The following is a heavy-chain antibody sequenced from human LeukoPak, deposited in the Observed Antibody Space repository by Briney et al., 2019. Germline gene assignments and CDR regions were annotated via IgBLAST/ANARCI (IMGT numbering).Heavy chain of an antibody. D-gene: IGHD1-1*01. CDR2: INPNSGGA. CDR3: ARYNDGAFHFDY. V-gene: IGHV1-2*02. J-gene: IGHJ4*02. CDR1: GYTFTGYY. Sequence: ASVKVSFKTSGYTFTGYYMHWVRQAPGQGLEWMGWINPNSGGADYAQKFQGRVTITRDTSISTAYMELSRLTSDDTAVYYCARYNDGAFHFDYWGQGTLVTVSS.